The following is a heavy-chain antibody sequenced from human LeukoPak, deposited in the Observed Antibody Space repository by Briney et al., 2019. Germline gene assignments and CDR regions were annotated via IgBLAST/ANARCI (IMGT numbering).Heavy chain of an antibody. CDR2: IFYTGST. CDR3: ARRGSGRVDY. J-gene: IGHJ4*02. D-gene: IGHD3-10*01. V-gene: IGHV4-59*01. CDR1: GGSISNYY. Sequence: SETLSLTCTVSGGSISNYYWSWIRQPPGKGLEWIAFIFYTGSTTYNPSLRSRVTISLDTSKNQFSLKLSSVTAADTAVYYCARRGSGRVDYWGQGTLVTVSS.